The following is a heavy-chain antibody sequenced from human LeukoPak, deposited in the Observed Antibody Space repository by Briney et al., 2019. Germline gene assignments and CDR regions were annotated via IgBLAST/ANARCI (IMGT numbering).Heavy chain of an antibody. V-gene: IGHV1-69*13. CDR3: ATLRSVDGYKVN. J-gene: IGHJ4*02. D-gene: IGHD5-24*01. Sequence: SVKVSCKASGGTFSSYAISWVRQAPGQGLEWMGGIIPIFGTANYAQKFQGRVTITVDESTSTAYMELSSLRSEDTAVYYCATLRSVDGYKVNWGQGTLVTVSS. CDR1: GGTFSSYA. CDR2: IIPIFGTA.